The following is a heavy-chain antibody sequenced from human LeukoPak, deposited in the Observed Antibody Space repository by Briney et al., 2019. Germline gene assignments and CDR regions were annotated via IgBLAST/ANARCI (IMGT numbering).Heavy chain of an antibody. CDR3: ARTRRNYYDGSGYYFDY. D-gene: IGHD3-22*01. J-gene: IGHJ4*02. CDR1: GGSFSGYY. CDR2: INHSGST. V-gene: IGHV4-34*01. Sequence: SETLSLTCAVYGGSFSGYYWSWIRQPPGKGLEWIGEINHSGSTNYNPSLKSRVTISVDTSKNQFSLKLSSVTAADTAVYYCARTRRNYYDGSGYYFDYWGQGTLVTVSS.